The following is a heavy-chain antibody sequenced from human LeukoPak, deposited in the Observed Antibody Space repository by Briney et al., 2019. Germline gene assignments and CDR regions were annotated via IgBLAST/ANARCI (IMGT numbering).Heavy chain of an antibody. CDR1: GGTFSSYA. J-gene: IGHJ4*02. D-gene: IGHD1-26*01. Sequence: GSSVKVSCKASGGTFSSYAISWVRQAPGQGLEWMGGIIPIFGTANYAQKFQGRVTITADESTSTAYMELSSLRSEDTAVYYCASSWRTIVGALGYFDYWGQGTLVTVSS. V-gene: IGHV1-69*01. CDR3: ASSWRTIVGALGYFDY. CDR2: IIPIFGTA.